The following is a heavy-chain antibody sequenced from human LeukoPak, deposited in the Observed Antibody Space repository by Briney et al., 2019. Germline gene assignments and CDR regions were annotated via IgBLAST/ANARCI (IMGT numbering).Heavy chain of an antibody. CDR1: GGSISSYY. CDR3: ARGVHCSSTSCYPSFDY. J-gene: IGHJ4*02. V-gene: IGHV4-4*08. CDR2: IYTSGST. D-gene: IGHD2-2*01. Sequence: SETLSLTCTVSGGSISSYYWSWIRQPPGKGLEWIGRIYTSGSTNYNPSLKSRVTISVDTSKNQFSLKLSSVTAADTAVYYCARGVHCSSTSCYPSFDYWGQGTLVTVSS.